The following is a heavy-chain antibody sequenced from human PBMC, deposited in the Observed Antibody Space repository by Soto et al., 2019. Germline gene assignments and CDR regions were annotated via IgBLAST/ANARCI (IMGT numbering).Heavy chain of an antibody. CDR2: IYPSDSDT. V-gene: IGHV5-51*01. CDR3: ARGGVSTRTFDY. CDR1: GYNFAGYW. Sequence: GESLKISCKGSGYNFAGYWIAWVRQMPGKGLELMGIIYPSDSDTRYRPSFQGQVTISADKSISSAYLQWSSLRATDTAMYYCARGGVSTRTFDYWGQGTPVTVSS. D-gene: IGHD3-3*01. J-gene: IGHJ4*02.